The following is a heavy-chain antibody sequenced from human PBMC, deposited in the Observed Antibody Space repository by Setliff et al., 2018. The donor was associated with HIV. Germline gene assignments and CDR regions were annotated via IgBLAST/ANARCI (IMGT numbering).Heavy chain of an antibody. CDR1: GFTFSDHS. Sequence: GGSLRLSCAASGFTFSDHSLHWVRQAPGEGLEWLSYISATGTTVSYADSVRGRFIISRDSVRNELYLQMKRLRVEDTALYYCVRDQLRVPERWDFDFWGQGTLVTVSS. CDR3: VRDQLRVPERWDFDF. CDR2: ISATGTTV. J-gene: IGHJ4*02. D-gene: IGHD1-26*01. V-gene: IGHV3-48*01.